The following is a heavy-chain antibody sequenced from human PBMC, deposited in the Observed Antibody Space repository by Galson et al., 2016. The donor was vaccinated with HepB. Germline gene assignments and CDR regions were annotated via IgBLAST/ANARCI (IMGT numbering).Heavy chain of an antibody. Sequence: SLRLSCAASGFSVSRNYMGWVRQAPGKGLEWVSVIFYGGTTYYADSVEGRFTISRDDSMNTLYLQMNSLTAEDTAVYFCARTSYRECTGTRCVNFRYYYYYMDVWGKGTTVTVSS. CDR2: IFYGGTT. CDR3: ARTSYRECTGTRCVNFRYYYYYMDV. J-gene: IGHJ6*03. V-gene: IGHV3-53*01. D-gene: IGHD2-8*02. CDR1: GFSVSRNY.